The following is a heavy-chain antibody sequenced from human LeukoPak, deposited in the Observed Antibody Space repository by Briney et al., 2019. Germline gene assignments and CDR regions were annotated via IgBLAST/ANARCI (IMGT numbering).Heavy chain of an antibody. CDR3: AARSGISPYYIDY. V-gene: IGHV3-23*01. Sequence: GGSLRLSCAASGFTFSTSGMSWVRQAPGKGLEWVSGVSGNGRSTYYADSVKGRFTISRDNSRNTLYLQMNSLRAEDTALYYCAARSGISPYYIDYWGQGTLVTVSS. CDR1: GFTFSTSG. D-gene: IGHD1-26*01. J-gene: IGHJ4*02. CDR2: VSGNGRST.